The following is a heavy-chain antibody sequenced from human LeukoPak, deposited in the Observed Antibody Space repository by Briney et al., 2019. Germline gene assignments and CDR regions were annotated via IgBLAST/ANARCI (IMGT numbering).Heavy chain of an antibody. J-gene: IGHJ4*02. CDR3: AKDWGGYYDSSGYDY. CDR2: ISYDGSNK. V-gene: IGHV3-30*18. CDR1: GFTFSSYG. D-gene: IGHD3-22*01. Sequence: PGRSLRVSCAASGFTFSSYGMHWVRQAPGKGLEWVAVISYDGSNKYYADSVKGRFTISRDNSKNTLYLQMNSLRAEDTAVYYCAKDWGGYYDSSGYDYWGQGTLVTVSS.